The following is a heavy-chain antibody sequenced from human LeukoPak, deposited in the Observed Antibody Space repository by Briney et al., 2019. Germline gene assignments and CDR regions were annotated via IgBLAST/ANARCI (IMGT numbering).Heavy chain of an antibody. J-gene: IGHJ4*02. D-gene: IGHD6-19*01. V-gene: IGHV3-23*01. CDR3: AKDTGQWPVRTFDY. CDR1: GFSFSDYY. CDR2: TSSSGGTT. Sequence: GGSLRLSCAASGFSFSDYYMSRVRQAPGKGLEWVSGTSSSGGTTYYADSVKGRFTISRDNSKDTLYLQMNSLRAEDTALYYCAKDTGQWPVRTFDYWGQGTLVTVSS.